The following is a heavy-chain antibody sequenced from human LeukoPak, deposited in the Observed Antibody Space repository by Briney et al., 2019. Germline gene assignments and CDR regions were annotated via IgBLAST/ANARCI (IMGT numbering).Heavy chain of an antibody. V-gene: IGHV4-59*01. Sequence: PSETLSLTCTVSGGSISSYYWSWIRQPPGKGLEWIGYIYYSGSTNYNPSLKSRVTISVDTSKNQFSLKLSSVTAADTAVYYCARRAGYALTFDPWGQGTLVTVSS. CDR3: ARRAGYALTFDP. CDR2: IYYSGST. D-gene: IGHD2-2*01. CDR1: GGSISSYY. J-gene: IGHJ5*02.